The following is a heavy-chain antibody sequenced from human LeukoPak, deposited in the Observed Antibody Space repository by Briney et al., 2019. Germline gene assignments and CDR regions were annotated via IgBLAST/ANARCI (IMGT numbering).Heavy chain of an antibody. CDR2: ISAYNGNT. Sequence: GASVKVSCKASGYTFTSYGISWVRQAPGQGLEWMGWISAYNGNTNYAQKLQGRVTMTTDTSTSTAYMELRSLRSDDTAVYYCATELNPYCGGDCYTDYWGQGTLVTVSS. D-gene: IGHD2-21*02. J-gene: IGHJ4*02. CDR1: GYTFTSYG. V-gene: IGHV1-18*01. CDR3: ATELNPYCGGDCYTDY.